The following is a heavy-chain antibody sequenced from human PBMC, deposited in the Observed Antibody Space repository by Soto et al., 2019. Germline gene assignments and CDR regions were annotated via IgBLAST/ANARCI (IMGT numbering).Heavy chain of an antibody. CDR3: ARGEGVSYPLTYFDN. Sequence: QVQLQESGPRLVKPSQTLSLTCTVSGGSISSAGYYWSWIRQHPGKGLEWIGYIYYRGSTNYNPSLKSRVTMSVDTSRNQFSLRLSSVTAADTAMYYCARGEGVSYPLTYFDNWGQGILVTVSS. CDR2: IYYRGST. J-gene: IGHJ4*02. D-gene: IGHD1-26*01. V-gene: IGHV4-31*03. CDR1: GGSISSAGYY.